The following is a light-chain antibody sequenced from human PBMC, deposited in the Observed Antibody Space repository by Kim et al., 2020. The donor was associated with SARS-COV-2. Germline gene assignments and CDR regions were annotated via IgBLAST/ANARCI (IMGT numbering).Light chain of an antibody. CDR1: EAVRTN. V-gene: IGKV3-15*01. J-gene: IGKJ4*01. Sequence: EIVMTQSPATLSVSPGERATLSCRASEAVRTNLAWYQQKPGQSPRLVIYGASTRATGIPARFSGSGSGTEFTLTISSLQSEDFVVYYCQQYFSWPLTFGGGTKLEI. CDR2: GAS. CDR3: QQYFSWPLT.